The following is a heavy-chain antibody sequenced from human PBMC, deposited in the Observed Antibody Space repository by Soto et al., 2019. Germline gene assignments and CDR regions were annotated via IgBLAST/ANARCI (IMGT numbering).Heavy chain of an antibody. CDR2: IYHSGST. Sequence: LSLTCAVSSGSISSSNCWIWVRQPPGKGLEWIGEIYHSGSTNYNPSLKSRVTISVDKSKNQFSLKLSSVTAADTAVYYCARTPLNCSNTSCYGMNWFXPWGQGTLVXVSS. CDR1: SGSISSSNC. D-gene: IGHD2-2*01. CDR3: ARTPLNCSNTSCYGMNWFXP. V-gene: IGHV4-4*02. J-gene: IGHJ5*02.